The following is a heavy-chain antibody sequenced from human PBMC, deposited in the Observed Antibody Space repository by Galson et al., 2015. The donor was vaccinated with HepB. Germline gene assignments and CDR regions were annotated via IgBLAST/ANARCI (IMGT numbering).Heavy chain of an antibody. J-gene: IGHJ4*02. CDR2: ISWNSGSI. V-gene: IGHV3-9*01. CDR3: AKDSTYGSGTALDY. D-gene: IGHD3-10*01. Sequence: SLRLSCAASGFTFDDYAMHWVRQAPGKGLEWVSGISWNSGSIAYADSVKGRFTISRDNAKNSLYLQMNSLRAEDAALYYCAKDSTYGSGTALDYWGQGTLVTVSS. CDR1: GFTFDDYA.